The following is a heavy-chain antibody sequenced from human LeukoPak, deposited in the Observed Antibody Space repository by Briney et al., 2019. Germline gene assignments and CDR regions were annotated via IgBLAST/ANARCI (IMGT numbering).Heavy chain of an antibody. CDR2: ISYDGSNK. Sequence: PGGSLRLSCAASGFTFSSYGMHWVRQAPGKGLEGVAVISYDGSNKYYADSVKGRFTISRDNSKNTLYLQMNSLRAEDTAVYYCAKLVDAHPFEYYYGMDVWAQGPRVTVSS. CDR1: GFTFSSYG. J-gene: IGHJ6*02. CDR3: AKLVDAHPFEYYYGMDV. V-gene: IGHV3-30*18. D-gene: IGHD1-26*01.